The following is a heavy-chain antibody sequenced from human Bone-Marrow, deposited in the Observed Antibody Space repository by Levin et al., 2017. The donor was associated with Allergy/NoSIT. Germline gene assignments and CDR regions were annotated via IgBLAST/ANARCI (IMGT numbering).Heavy chain of an antibody. Sequence: ASVKVSCKASGGTFRTSAISWVRQAPGQGLEWMGNLIPVFRTLNYAQKFQGRVTITADESTSTAYMELSSLRSEDTAVYYCASETSGYELAYWGQGTLVTVSA. CDR1: GGTFRTSA. J-gene: IGHJ4*02. CDR2: LIPVFRTL. CDR3: ASETSGYELAY. D-gene: IGHD5-12*01. V-gene: IGHV1-69*13.